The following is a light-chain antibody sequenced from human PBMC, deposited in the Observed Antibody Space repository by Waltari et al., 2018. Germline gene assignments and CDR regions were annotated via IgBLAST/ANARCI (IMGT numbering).Light chain of an antibody. CDR2: GAS. CDR1: QSVGGT. CDR3: QHYVRLPVT. Sequence: EIVLTQSPGTLSLSPGERAPLACWASQSVGGTLAWYQQKPGQAPRLLIYGASSRATGIPDRFSGSGSGTVFSLSISRLEPEDSAVYYCQHYVRLPVTFGQGTKVEIK. J-gene: IGKJ1*01. V-gene: IGKV3-20*01.